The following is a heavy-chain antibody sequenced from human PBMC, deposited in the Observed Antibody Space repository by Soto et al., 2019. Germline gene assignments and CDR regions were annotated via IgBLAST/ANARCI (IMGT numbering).Heavy chain of an antibody. Sequence: PGGPLRRSCSASEFTFGSYAMHWVRQAPGKGLEYVSAISSSGDNTYYADSVKGRFYIFRDNSKNAVYLQMSSLRVEDTAVYYCVKDSGYYYGSGSFVYGLDVWGQGTTVTVSS. CDR1: EFTFGSYA. CDR3: VKDSGYYYGSGSFVYGLDV. V-gene: IGHV3-64D*06. CDR2: ISSSGDNT. J-gene: IGHJ6*02. D-gene: IGHD3-10*01.